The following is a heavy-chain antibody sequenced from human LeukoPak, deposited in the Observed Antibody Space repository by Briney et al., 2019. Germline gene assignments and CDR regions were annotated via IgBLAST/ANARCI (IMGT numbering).Heavy chain of an antibody. D-gene: IGHD6-19*01. V-gene: IGHV1-46*01. CDR2: INPSGGST. J-gene: IGHJ4*02. Sequence: ASVKVSCTASGYTFTSYHMHWVRQAPGQGLEWMGIINPSGGSTSYAQKFQGRVTMTRDTSTSTVYMELSSLRSEDTAVYYCAREGGWYYFDYWGQGTLVTVSS. CDR1: GYTFTSYH. CDR3: AREGGWYYFDY.